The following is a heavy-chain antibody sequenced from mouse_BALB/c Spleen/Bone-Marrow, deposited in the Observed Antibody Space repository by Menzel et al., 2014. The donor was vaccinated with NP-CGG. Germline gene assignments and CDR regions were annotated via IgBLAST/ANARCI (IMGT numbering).Heavy chain of an antibody. Sequence: EVMLVESGGGLVKPGGSLKLSCAASGFTFSSYSMSWVRQTPEKRLEWVATISSGGHDTYYSDSVKGRFTISRDNAKNTLYLQMSSLKSEDTAVYYCSKDGGYDYSYYFDYWGQGTTLTVSS. CDR2: ISSGGHDT. CDR3: SKDGGYDYSYYFDY. J-gene: IGHJ2*01. D-gene: IGHD2-4*01. CDR1: GFTFSSYS. V-gene: IGHV5-6-4*01.